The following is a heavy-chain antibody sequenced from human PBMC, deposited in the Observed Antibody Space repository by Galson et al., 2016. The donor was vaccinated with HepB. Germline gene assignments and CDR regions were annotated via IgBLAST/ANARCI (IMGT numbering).Heavy chain of an antibody. J-gene: IGHJ4*02. D-gene: IGHD3-22*01. CDR2: IYHSGST. CDR1: GASLSINNW. V-gene: IGHV4-4*02. CDR3: ATLERRRSGHYYFDN. Sequence: SETLSLTCAVSGASLSINNWWSWVRQTPGKGLEWIGEIYHSGSTNYNPSLKSRVNISVDKSKNQFSLKLSSVTAADTAVYYCATLERRRSGHYYFDNWGQGTLVTVSS.